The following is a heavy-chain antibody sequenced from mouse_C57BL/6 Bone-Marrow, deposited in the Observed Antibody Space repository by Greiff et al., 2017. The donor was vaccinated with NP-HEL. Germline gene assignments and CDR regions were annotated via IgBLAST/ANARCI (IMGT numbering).Heavy chain of an antibody. CDR2: IDPETGGT. J-gene: IGHJ3*01. CDR3: ARWRGFAY. V-gene: IGHV1-15*01. Sequence: QVQLQQSGAGMVRPGASVTLSCKASGYTFTDYEMHWVKQTHGQGLEWIGAIDPETGGTTYNQKFKGKAILTADKSSSTAYMELRSLTSEDSAVYYCARWRGFAYWGQGTLVTVSA. CDR1: GYTFTDYE.